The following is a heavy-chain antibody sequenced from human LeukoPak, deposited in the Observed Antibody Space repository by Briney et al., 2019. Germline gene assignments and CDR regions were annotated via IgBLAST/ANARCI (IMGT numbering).Heavy chain of an antibody. CDR1: GFPLRKYD. V-gene: IGHV3-23*01. CDR2: SDTDGGT. D-gene: IGHD3-22*01. CDR3: AKRRPYNDDGGFDY. Sequence: GGSLRLFCAASGFPLRKYDMSWVRRAPGKGLEWVWISDTDGGTYYADSVKGRFTVSRDNSENTLFLQMNSQTDEDTAGYYCAKRRPYNDDGGFDYWGQGTLVTVSS. J-gene: IGHJ4*02.